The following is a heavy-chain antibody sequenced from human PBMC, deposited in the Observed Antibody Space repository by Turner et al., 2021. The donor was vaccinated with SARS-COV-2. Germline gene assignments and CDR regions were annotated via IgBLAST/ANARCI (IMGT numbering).Heavy chain of an antibody. CDR2: VDTEDGET. V-gene: IGHV1-24*01. CDR3: ATTLVTLIGDWYFDL. J-gene: IGHJ2*01. CDR1: GYTLTELS. D-gene: IGHD3-22*01. Sequence: QVQLVQSGAEVKKPGASVKVSCKVSGYTLTELSMHWVRQGPGKGLEWMGGVDTEDGETIYAQKFQGRVTMTEDTSKDTAYMELSSLRSEDTAVYYCATTLVTLIGDWYFDLWGRGTLVTVSS.